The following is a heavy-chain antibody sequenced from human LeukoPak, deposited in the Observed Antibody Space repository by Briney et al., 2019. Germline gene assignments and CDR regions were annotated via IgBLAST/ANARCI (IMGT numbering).Heavy chain of an antibody. Sequence: QPGRSLRLSCAASGFTFSSYAMSWVRQATGKGLEWVSTIRGSGGGTYYADSVKGRFTISRDNSKNTLYLQMNSLRDEDTALYYCAKAGIGVVGYFDYWGQGTLVTVSS. CDR1: GFTFSSYA. CDR3: AKAGIGVVGYFDY. V-gene: IGHV3-23*01. CDR2: IRGSGGGT. J-gene: IGHJ4*02. D-gene: IGHD6-19*01.